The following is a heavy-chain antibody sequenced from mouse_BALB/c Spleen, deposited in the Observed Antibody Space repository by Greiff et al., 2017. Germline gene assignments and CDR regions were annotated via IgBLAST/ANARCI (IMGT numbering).Heavy chain of an antibody. Sequence: QVQLQQSGPGLVQPSQSLSITCTVSGFSLTSYGVHWVRQSPGKGLEWLGVIWSGGSTDYNAAFISRLSISKDNSKSQVFFKMNSLQANDTAIYYCARDNYYGSSRWYFDVWGAGTTVTVSS. CDR2: IWSGGST. CDR3: ARDNYYGSSRWYFDV. J-gene: IGHJ1*01. D-gene: IGHD1-1*01. CDR1: GFSLTSYG. V-gene: IGHV2-2*02.